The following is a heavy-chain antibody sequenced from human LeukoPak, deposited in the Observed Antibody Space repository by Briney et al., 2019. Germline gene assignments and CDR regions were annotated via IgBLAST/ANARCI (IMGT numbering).Heavy chain of an antibody. CDR1: GFTFSGSA. D-gene: IGHD3-9*01. J-gene: IGHJ3*02. CDR3: TRHYDILTGYYGGAFDI. V-gene: IGHV3-73*01. Sequence: GGSLRLSCAASGFTFSGSAMHWVREASGKGLGWWGHIRSKANSYATAYAASVNGRFTISRDDSKNTAYLQMNSLKTEDTAVYYCTRHYDILTGYYGGAFDIWGQGTMVTVYS. CDR2: IRSKANSYAT.